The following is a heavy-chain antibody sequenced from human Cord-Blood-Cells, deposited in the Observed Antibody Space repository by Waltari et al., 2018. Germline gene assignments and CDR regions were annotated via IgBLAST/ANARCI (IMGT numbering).Heavy chain of an antibody. CDR1: GFTFSSYS. D-gene: IGHD7-27*01. CDR3: ARDSGDHYFDY. Sequence: EVQLVESGGGLVKRGGSLRLSCAASGFTFSSYSMNWVRQAPGKGLEWVSSISNSSSYIYYAASVKAQFTISRDNAKNSLYLQMNILRAEDTAVYYCARDSGDHYFDYWGQGTLVTVSS. V-gene: IGHV3-21*01. J-gene: IGHJ4*02. CDR2: ISNSSSYI.